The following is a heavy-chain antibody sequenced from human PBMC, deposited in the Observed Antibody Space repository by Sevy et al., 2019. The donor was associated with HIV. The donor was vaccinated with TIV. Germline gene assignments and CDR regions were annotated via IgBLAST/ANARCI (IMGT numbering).Heavy chain of an antibody. J-gene: IGHJ3*02. CDR2: ISGSSNYI. CDR3: ARPYGSGSWEAFDI. Sequence: GGCLRLSCVASGFTFDTYTMNWVRQAPGKGLEWVSSISGSSNYIYYADSVKGRFTISRDNAKNSLFLQMNSLRVEDTALYYCARPYGSGSWEAFDIWGQGTKVTVSS. V-gene: IGHV3-21*01. D-gene: IGHD3-10*01. CDR1: GFTFDTYT.